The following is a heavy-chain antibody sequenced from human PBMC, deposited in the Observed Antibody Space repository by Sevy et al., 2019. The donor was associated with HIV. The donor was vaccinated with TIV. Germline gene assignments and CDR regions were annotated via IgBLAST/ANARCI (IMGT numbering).Heavy chain of an antibody. D-gene: IGHD3-22*01. Sequence: GGSLRLSCAASGFTVSSNYMSWVRQTPGKGLEWISVIYSGGSTYYADSVKGRFTVFRDNSKNTLYLQMSSLRAEDTAMYYCARGVYYYDSSGYYYGPPDAFDIWGQGTMVTVSS. CDR1: GFTVSSNY. CDR3: ARGVYYYDSSGYYYGPPDAFDI. CDR2: IYSGGST. J-gene: IGHJ3*02. V-gene: IGHV3-53*01.